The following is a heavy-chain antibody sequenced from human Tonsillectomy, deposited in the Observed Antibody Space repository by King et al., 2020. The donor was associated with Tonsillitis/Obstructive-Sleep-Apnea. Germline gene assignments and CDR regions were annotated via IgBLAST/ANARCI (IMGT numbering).Heavy chain of an antibody. CDR1: GFTFSSYW. CDR3: ARDPAYDFWSGYKDY. CDR2: INQDGSEK. V-gene: IGHV3-7*03. D-gene: IGHD3-3*01. J-gene: IGHJ4*02. Sequence: VQLVESGGGLVQPGGSLRLSCAASGFTFSSYWMSWVRQAPGKGLEWVAIINQDGSEKYYVDSVKGRFTISRDNAENSLYLQMNSLRAEDTAVYYCARDPAYDFWSGYKDYWGQGTLVTVSS.